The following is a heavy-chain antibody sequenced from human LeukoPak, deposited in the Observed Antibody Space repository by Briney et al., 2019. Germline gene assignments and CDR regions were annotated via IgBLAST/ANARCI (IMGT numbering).Heavy chain of an antibody. CDR3: ARVAKERVGGVYYFDY. Sequence: PGWSLRLSCAASGFTLSDYDMHWLRQATGKGLEWVSAIGTAGDTYYTGSVKGRFTISRENAKNSLYLQMNSLRAGDTAVYYCARVAKERVGGVYYFDYWGQGTLVTVSS. CDR2: IGTAGDT. V-gene: IGHV3-13*01. CDR1: GFTLSDYD. J-gene: IGHJ4*02. D-gene: IGHD1-1*01.